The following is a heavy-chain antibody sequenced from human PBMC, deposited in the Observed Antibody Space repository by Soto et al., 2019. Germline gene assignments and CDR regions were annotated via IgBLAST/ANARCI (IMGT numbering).Heavy chain of an antibody. CDR2: ISAYNGNT. D-gene: IGHD5-18*01. J-gene: IGHJ6*04. CDR3: ARRQLWPQRAGQWSNYYYYGMDV. CDR1: GYTFTSYG. Sequence: ASVEVSCKASGYTFTSYGISWVRQAPGQGLEWMGWISAYNGNTNYAQKLQGRVTMTTDTSTSTAYMELRSLRSDDTAVYYCARRQLWPQRAGQWSNYYYYGMDVWGEGTTVTVYS. V-gene: IGHV1-18*04.